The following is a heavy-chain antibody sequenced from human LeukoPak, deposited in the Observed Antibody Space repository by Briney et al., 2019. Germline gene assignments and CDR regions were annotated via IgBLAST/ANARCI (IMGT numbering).Heavy chain of an antibody. CDR2: IYYSGST. CDR1: GGSISSSSYY. Sequence: PETLSLTCTVSGGSISSSSYYWGWIRQPPGKGLEWIGSIYYSGSTYYNPSLKSRVTISVDTSKNQFPLKLSSVTAADTAVYYCARDWCSSTSCYYYYMDVWGKGTTVTVSS. J-gene: IGHJ6*03. CDR3: ARDWCSSTSCYYYYMDV. D-gene: IGHD2-2*01. V-gene: IGHV4-39*06.